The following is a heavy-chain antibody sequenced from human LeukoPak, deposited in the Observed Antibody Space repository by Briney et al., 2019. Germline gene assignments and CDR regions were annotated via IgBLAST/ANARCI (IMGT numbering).Heavy chain of an antibody. CDR1: GGSISNYY. Sequence: SETLSLTCTVSGGSISNYYWSWIRQPPGKGLEWIGYIYYSGSTNYNPSLKSRVTISIDTSKNQFSLKLSSVTAADTAVYYCARYSYCGGDCYDAFDIWGQGTMVTVSS. J-gene: IGHJ3*02. V-gene: IGHV4-59*01. CDR3: ARYSYCGGDCYDAFDI. CDR2: IYYSGST. D-gene: IGHD2-21*02.